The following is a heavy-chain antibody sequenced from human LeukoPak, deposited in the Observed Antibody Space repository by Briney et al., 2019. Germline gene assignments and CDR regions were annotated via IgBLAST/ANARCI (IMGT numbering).Heavy chain of an antibody. D-gene: IGHD3-9*01. CDR1: GFTFSSYR. CDR3: ARVAGDILTGYYPDY. CDR2: ISSSSSYI. J-gene: IGHJ4*02. Sequence: GGSLRLSCAASGFTFSSYRMNWVGQAPGKGLEGVSSISSSSSYIYYVGSVKGRFTISRDNAKNSLYLQMNSLRAEDTAVYYCARVAGDILTGYYPDYWGREPWSPSPQ. V-gene: IGHV3-21*01.